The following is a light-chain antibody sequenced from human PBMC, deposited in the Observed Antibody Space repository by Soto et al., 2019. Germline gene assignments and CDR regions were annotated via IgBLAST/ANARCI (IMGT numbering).Light chain of an antibody. CDR2: DAS. V-gene: IGKV1-5*01. CDR3: QQHQSYWS. J-gene: IGKJ1*01. CDR1: QSISRW. Sequence: DGQRTKSNSTLSASVGDRVTITCRASQSISRWLAWYQQKPGKAPKLLIHDASSLQSGVPSRFSGSGSGTEFTLTISSLQPDDFATYYCQQHQSYWSFGQGTNVDIK.